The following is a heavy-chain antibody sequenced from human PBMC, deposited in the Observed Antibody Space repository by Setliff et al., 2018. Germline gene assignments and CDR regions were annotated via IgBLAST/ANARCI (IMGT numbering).Heavy chain of an antibody. D-gene: IGHD4-17*01. CDR1: GFTFSTYA. CDR3: AKDLGDDGHYYYYMDV. V-gene: IGHV3-23*03. J-gene: IGHJ6*03. Sequence: GGSLRFSCAASGFTFSTYALSWVRQAPGKRLEWVSVVYRGGSTTFYADSVKGRFTISRDDSKNTLYLQMNSLTVDDTAVYYCAKDLGDDGHYYYYMDVWGKGTTVTVSS. CDR2: VYRGGSTT.